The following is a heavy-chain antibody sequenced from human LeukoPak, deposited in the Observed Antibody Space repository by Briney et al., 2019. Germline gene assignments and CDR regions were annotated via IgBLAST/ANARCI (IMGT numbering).Heavy chain of an antibody. CDR3: ARVTASKGYYYYYMDV. Sequence: GGSLRLSCAASEFTFSNYAMHWVRQAPGKELEYVSAISTNGGSTYYANSVKGRFTISRDNSKNTLYLQMGSLRAEDMAVYYCARVTASKGYYYYYMDVWGKGTTVTVSS. D-gene: IGHD1-20*01. V-gene: IGHV3-64*01. CDR1: EFTFSNYA. CDR2: ISTNGGST. J-gene: IGHJ6*03.